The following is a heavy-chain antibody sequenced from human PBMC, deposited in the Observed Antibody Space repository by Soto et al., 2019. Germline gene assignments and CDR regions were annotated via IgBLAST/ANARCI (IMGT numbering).Heavy chain of an antibody. Sequence: PSQTLSLTCAISGDSVSSNSAAWNWIRQSPSRGLEWLGRTYYRSKWYNDYAVSVKSRITINPDTSKNQFSLQLNSVAPEDTAVYYCARDPESGESPYNCFDPWGQGTLVTVSS. J-gene: IGHJ5*02. D-gene: IGHD1-1*01. V-gene: IGHV6-1*01. CDR3: ARDPESGESPYNCFDP. CDR2: TYYRSKWYN. CDR1: GDSVSSNSAA.